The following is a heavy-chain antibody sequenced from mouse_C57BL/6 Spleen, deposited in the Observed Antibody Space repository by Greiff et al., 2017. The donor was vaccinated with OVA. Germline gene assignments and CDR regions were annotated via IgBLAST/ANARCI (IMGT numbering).Heavy chain of an antibody. J-gene: IGHJ1*03. CDR3: AREDYYGSSPWYFDV. Sequence: DVMLVESGGDLVKPGGSLKLSCAASGFTFSSYGMSWVRQTPDKRLEWVATISSGGSYTYYPDSVKGRFTISRDNAKNTLYLQMSSLKSEDTAMYYCAREDYYGSSPWYFDVWGTGTTVTVSS. D-gene: IGHD1-1*01. CDR1: GFTFSSYG. V-gene: IGHV5-6*02. CDR2: ISSGGSYT.